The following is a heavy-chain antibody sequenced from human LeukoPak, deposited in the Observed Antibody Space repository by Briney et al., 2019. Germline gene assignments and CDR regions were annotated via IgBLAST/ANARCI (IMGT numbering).Heavy chain of an antibody. CDR2: INPNSGGT. CDR1: GYTFTGYY. CDR3: ARGAIVVEMATIGPFDY. V-gene: IGHV1-2*06. Sequence: ASVKVSCKAIGYTFTGYYMHWVRQAPGQGLEWMGRINPNSGGTNYAQKFQGRVTMTSGTSISTAYMELSRLRSDDTAVYYCARGAIVVEMATIGPFDYWGQGTLVTVSS. J-gene: IGHJ4*02. D-gene: IGHD5-24*01.